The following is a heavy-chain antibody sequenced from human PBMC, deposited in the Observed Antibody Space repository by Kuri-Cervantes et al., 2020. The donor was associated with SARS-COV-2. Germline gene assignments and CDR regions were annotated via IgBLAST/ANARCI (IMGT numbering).Heavy chain of an antibody. CDR2: ISSSSSYI. CDR1: GFTFSSYS. V-gene: IGHV3-21*01. D-gene: IGHD2-8*02. CDR3: ARNAPLVVYAIPDYYYMDV. Sequence: GESLKISCAASGFTFSSYSMNWVRQAPGKGLEWVSSISSSSSYIYYADSVKGRFTISRDNAKNSLYLQMNSLRDEDTAVYYCARNAPLVVYAIPDYYYMDVWGKGTTVTVSS. J-gene: IGHJ6*03.